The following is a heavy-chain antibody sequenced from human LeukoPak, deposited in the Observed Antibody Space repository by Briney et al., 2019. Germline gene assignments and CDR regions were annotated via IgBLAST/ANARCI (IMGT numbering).Heavy chain of an antibody. CDR1: GFTFSSYA. Sequence: GGSLRLSCAASGFTFSSYAMHWVRQAPGKGLEWVAVISYDGSNKYYADSVKGRFTISRDNSKNTLYLQMNSLRAEDTAVYYCASGVDTAMVLYYYYGMDVWGQGTTVTVSS. CDR3: ASGVDTAMVLYYYYGMDV. V-gene: IGHV3-30-3*01. J-gene: IGHJ6*02. D-gene: IGHD5-18*01. CDR2: ISYDGSNK.